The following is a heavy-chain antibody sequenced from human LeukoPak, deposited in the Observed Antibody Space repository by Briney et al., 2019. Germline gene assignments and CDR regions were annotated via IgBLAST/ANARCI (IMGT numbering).Heavy chain of an antibody. Sequence: GGSLRLSCAASGFTFRNYGMHWVRQAPGKGLEWVSVIYRGGSTYYADSVKGRFTISRDNAKNSLYLQMNSLRAEDTAVYYCARGISRDGYNFDYWGQGTLVTVSS. CDR1: GFTFRNYG. CDR2: IYRGGST. V-gene: IGHV3-21*01. J-gene: IGHJ4*02. CDR3: ARGISRDGYNFDY. D-gene: IGHD5-24*01.